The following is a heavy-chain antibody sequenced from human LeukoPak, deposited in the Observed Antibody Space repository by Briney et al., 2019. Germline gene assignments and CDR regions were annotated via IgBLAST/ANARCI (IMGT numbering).Heavy chain of an antibody. J-gene: IGHJ4*02. CDR2: IIPIFGTA. D-gene: IGHD6-6*01. CDR3: ARDLSPYSSFRSLYYFDY. V-gene: IGHV1-69*13. CDR1: GGTFSSYA. Sequence: SVKVSCKASGGTFSSYAISWVRQAPGQGLEWMGGIIPIFGTANYAQKFQGRVTITADESTSTAYMELSGLRSEDTAVYYCARDLSPYSSFRSLYYFDYWGQGTLVTVSS.